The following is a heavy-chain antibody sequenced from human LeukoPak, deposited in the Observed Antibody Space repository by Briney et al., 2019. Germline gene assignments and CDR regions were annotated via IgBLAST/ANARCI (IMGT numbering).Heavy chain of an antibody. CDR1: GFTFSGYW. D-gene: IGHD3-10*01. Sequence: GGSLRLSCAASGFTFSGYWMHWVRQAPGKGLVWVSRTNPDGSTTTYADSVKGRFAISRDNAKNTLYLQMNSLRAEDTALYYCARETPRGGRYYFDYWGQGALVTVSS. CDR3: ARETPRGGRYYFDY. CDR2: TNPDGSTT. J-gene: IGHJ4*02. V-gene: IGHV3-74*03.